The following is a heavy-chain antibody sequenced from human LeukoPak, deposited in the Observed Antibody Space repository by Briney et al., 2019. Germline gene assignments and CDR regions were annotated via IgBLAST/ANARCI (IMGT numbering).Heavy chain of an antibody. CDR3: ARSPPVVPAAFFDY. CDR1: GYTFNNYA. D-gene: IGHD2-2*01. V-gene: IGHV1-69*13. J-gene: IGHJ4*02. CDR2: IIPIFGTA. Sequence: GASVKVSCKSSGYTFNNYAMNWVRQAPGQGLEWMGGIIPIFGTANYAQKFQGRVTITADESTSTAYMELSSLRSEDTAVYYCARSPPVVPAAFFDYWGQGTLVTVSS.